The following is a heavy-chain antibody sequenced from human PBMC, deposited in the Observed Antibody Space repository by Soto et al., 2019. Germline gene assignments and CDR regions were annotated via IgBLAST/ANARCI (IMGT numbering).Heavy chain of an antibody. D-gene: IGHD2-15*01. CDR1: GRSLSSGGDS. V-gene: IGHV4-30-2*01. CDR2: IYHSGST. CDR3: ATGVVDPTRGWCNP. J-gene: IGHJ5*02. Sequence: HSETQSITYAVAGRSLSSGGDSSSWVRPPPGKGLEWIVYIYHSGSTYYNPSLKSRVTISVDRSKNQFSLKLSSVTAADTAVDYCATGVVDPTRGWCNPWGQGTLVTVSA.